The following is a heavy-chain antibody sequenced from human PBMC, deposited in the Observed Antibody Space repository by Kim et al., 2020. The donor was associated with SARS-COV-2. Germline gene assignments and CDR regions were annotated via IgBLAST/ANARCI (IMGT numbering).Heavy chain of an antibody. V-gene: IGHV3-11*05. Sequence: GGSLRLSCAASGFTFSDYYMSWIRQAPGKGLEWVSYISSSSSYTNYADSVKGRFTISRDNAKNSLYLQMNSLRAEDTAVYYCARADLGSSWYAFIDYWGQGTLVTVSS. J-gene: IGHJ4*02. D-gene: IGHD6-13*01. CDR1: GFTFSDYY. CDR2: ISSSSSYT. CDR3: ARADLGSSWYAFIDY.